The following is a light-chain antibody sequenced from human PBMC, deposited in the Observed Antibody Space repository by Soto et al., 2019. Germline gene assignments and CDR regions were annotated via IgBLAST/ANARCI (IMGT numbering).Light chain of an antibody. J-gene: IGLJ7*01. Sequence: QSALTQPASVSGSPGQSITISCTGTSSDVGGYNYVSWYQQHPGKAPKLMIYDVSNRPSGVSNRFSGSKSGNTASLTISGLQADDEEDYYCSSYTSSSTYAVFGGGTQLTVL. CDR2: DVS. CDR3: SSYTSSSTYAV. CDR1: SSDVGGYNY. V-gene: IGLV2-14*01.